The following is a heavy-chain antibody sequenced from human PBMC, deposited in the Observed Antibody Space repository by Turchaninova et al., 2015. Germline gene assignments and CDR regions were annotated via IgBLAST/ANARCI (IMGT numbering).Heavy chain of an antibody. J-gene: IGHJ6*03. Sequence: KHLYPLSLPCAVSGSSISDGYYWGWIRQSPGRGLTWIGSIFRSGATSYNPSLESRVTISIDTSRNQFSLKLSSVTAADTALYYCAGDYGDSEGFFYHYYMDVWGRGTTVTVSS. CDR3: AGDYGDSEGFFYHYYMDV. D-gene: IGHD4-17*01. V-gene: IGHV4-38-2*01. CDR1: GSSISDGYY. CDR2: IFRSGAT.